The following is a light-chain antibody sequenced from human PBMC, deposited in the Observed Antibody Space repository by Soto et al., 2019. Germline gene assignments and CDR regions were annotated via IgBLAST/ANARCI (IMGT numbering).Light chain of an antibody. CDR3: QHRGT. J-gene: IGKJ1*01. Sequence: DIPMTQSPSTLSASIGDRVAITCRASETIISWLAWYQQKPGKAPNLLIYDVSTLESGVPSRFSGSGSGTEFTLTISSLQPDDLATYYCQHRGTFGQGTKVEIK. CDR1: ETIISW. CDR2: DVS. V-gene: IGKV1-5*01.